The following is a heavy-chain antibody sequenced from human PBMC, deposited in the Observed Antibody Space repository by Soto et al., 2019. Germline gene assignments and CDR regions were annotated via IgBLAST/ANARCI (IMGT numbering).Heavy chain of an antibody. J-gene: IGHJ6*02. V-gene: IGHV4-39*01. CDR2: IYYSGST. D-gene: IGHD3-9*01. CDR1: GSSISSSSYY. Sequence: SETLSLTCTVSGSSISSSSYYWGWIRQPPGKGLEWIGSIYYSGSTYYNPSLKSRVTISVDTSKNQFSLKLSSVTAADTAVYYCARGVYDILTGSWSYYGMDVWGQGTTVTVSS. CDR3: ARGVYDILTGSWSYYGMDV.